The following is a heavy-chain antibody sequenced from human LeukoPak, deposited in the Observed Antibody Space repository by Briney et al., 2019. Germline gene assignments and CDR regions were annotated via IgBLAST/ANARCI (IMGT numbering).Heavy chain of an antibody. Sequence: SETLFLTCAVDGGSISGYYWSWIRQPPGKGLEWIGEINHSGSTNYNPSLKSRVTISVDTSKNQFSLKLSSVTAADTAVYYCARGHTIYKIRRVDLDNWGQGTLVTVSS. J-gene: IGHJ4*02. CDR2: INHSGST. CDR3: ARGHTIYKIRRVDLDN. D-gene: IGHD2/OR15-2a*01. V-gene: IGHV4-34*01. CDR1: GGSISGYY.